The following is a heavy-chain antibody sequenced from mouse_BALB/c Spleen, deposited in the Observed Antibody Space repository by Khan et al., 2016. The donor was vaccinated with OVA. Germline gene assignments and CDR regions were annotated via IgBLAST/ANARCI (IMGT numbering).Heavy chain of an antibody. CDR1: GYTFTSYW. D-gene: IGHD1-1*01. J-gene: IGHJ3*01. CDR3: VNHGSSSAWFSY. V-gene: IGHV1-7*01. CDR2: INPSTGYT. Sequence: QVQLQQSGAELAKPGASVKMSCKASGYTFTSYWMHWVKQRPGQGLEWIGYINPSTGYTEYNQKFKDKATLTADKSSNTAYMQLSSLTSEDSAVYYCVNHGSSSAWFSYWGQGTRVTVS.